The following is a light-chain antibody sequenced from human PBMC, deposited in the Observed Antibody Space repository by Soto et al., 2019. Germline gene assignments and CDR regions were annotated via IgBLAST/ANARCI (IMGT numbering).Light chain of an antibody. CDR1: SSDVGGYNY. V-gene: IGLV2-14*01. Sequence: QSVLTQPASVSGSPGQSITISCTGTSSDVGGYNYVSWYQQYPGKAPKILIYEVTTRPSGVSDRFSGSKSGNTASLTISGLQAEDDDDYYCSSFTSRFTFNYVFGTGTKLTVL. CDR2: EVT. CDR3: SSFTSRFTFNYV. J-gene: IGLJ1*01.